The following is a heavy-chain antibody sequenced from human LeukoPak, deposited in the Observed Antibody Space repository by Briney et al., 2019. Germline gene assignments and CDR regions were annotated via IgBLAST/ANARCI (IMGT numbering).Heavy chain of an antibody. CDR2: IIPIFGTA. V-gene: IGHV1-69*13. CDR1: GGTFGSYA. Sequence: ASVKVSCKASGGTFGSYAISWVRQAPGQGLEWMGGIIPIFGTANYAQKFQGRVTITADESTSTAYMELSSLRSEDAAVYYCASGITIFGPTNYYMDVWGKGTTVTVSS. D-gene: IGHD3-3*01. CDR3: ASGITIFGPTNYYMDV. J-gene: IGHJ6*03.